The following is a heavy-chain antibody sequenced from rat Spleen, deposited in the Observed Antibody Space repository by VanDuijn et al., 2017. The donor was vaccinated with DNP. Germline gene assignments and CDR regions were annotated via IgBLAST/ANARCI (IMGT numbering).Heavy chain of an antibody. J-gene: IGHJ4*01. Sequence: EVQLVESGGGLVQPGRSLKLSCVASGFTFNNYWMTWIRQVPGKGLEWVASITSSGGSTYYPDSVKGRFTISRDNARSTLYLKMDSLRSEDTATYYCAKDLWYYAMDVWGQGTSVTVSS. CDR3: AKDLWYYAMDV. CDR2: ITSSGGST. V-gene: IGHV5-31*01. CDR1: GFTFNNYW. D-gene: IGHD4-6*01.